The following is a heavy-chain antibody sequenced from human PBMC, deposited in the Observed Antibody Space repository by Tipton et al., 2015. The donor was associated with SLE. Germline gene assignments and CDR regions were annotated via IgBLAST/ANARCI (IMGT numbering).Heavy chain of an antibody. CDR2: IYYSGST. CDR1: GGSISSGGYY. D-gene: IGHD3-3*01. Sequence: TLSLTCTVSGGSISSGGYYWSWIRQHPGKGLEWIGSIYYSGSTYYNPSLMSRVTISVDTSKNQFSLKLSSVTAADTAVYYCARDNGDDFWSGYPVRFDYWGQGTLVTVSS. V-gene: IGHV4-39*07. J-gene: IGHJ4*02. CDR3: ARDNGDDFWSGYPVRFDY.